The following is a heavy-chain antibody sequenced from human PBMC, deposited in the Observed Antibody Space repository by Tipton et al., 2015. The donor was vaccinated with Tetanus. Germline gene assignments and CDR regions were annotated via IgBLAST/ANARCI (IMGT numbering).Heavy chain of an antibody. CDR1: GFTFNTYW. D-gene: IGHD2-21*02. CDR3: ARGMAEASNCGGDCYSDY. V-gene: IGHV3-7*04. J-gene: IGHJ4*02. Sequence: SLRLSCAASGFTFNTYWMSWARQAPGKGLEWVANIKYDESEKYYVDSVKGRFTISRDNAKNSLYLQMNSLRAEDTAVYSCARGMAEASNCGGDCYSDYWGQGALVTVSS. CDR2: IKYDESEK.